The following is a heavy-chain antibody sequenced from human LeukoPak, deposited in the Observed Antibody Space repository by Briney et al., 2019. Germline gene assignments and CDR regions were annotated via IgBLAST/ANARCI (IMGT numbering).Heavy chain of an antibody. V-gene: IGHV3-23*01. J-gene: IGHJ4*02. CDR2: ISGSGGST. CDR1: GFTFSSYS. Sequence: GGSLRLSCAASGFTFSSYSMNWVRQAPGKGLEWVSAISGSGGSTYYADSVKGRFTISRDNSKNTLYLQMNSLRAEDTAVYYCAKAGTAMVILLDYWGQGTLVTVSS. D-gene: IGHD5-18*01. CDR3: AKAGTAMVILLDY.